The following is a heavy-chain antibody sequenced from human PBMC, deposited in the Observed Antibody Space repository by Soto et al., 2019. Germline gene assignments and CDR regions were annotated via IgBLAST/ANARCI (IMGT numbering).Heavy chain of an antibody. CDR2: ISYDGSNK. J-gene: IGHJ6*02. Sequence: GGSLRLSCAASGFTFSSYAMHWVRQAPGKGLEWVAVISYDGSNKYYADSVKGRFTISRDNSKNTLYLQMNSLRAEDTAVYYCARESMITFGGVIVMNYYGMDVWGQGTTVTVSS. CDR1: GFTFSSYA. D-gene: IGHD3-16*02. CDR3: ARESMITFGGVIVMNYYGMDV. V-gene: IGHV3-30-3*01.